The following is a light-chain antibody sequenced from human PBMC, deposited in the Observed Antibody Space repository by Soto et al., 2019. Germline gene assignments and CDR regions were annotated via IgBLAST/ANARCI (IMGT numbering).Light chain of an antibody. CDR3: AAWDDSLNGYV. V-gene: IGLV1-44*01. CDR2: SNN. Sequence: QSVLTQPPSASGTPGQRGTISCSGSSSNIGSNTVNWYQQLPGTAPKLLIYSNNQRPSGVPDRFSGSKSGTSASLAISGLHSENEADYYYAAWDDSLNGYVFGTGTKVTVL. CDR1: SSNIGSNT. J-gene: IGLJ1*01.